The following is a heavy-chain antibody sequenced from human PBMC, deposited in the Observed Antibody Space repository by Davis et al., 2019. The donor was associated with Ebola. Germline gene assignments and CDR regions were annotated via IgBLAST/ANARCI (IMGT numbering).Heavy chain of an antibody. V-gene: IGHV1-69*13. Sequence: SVKVSCKASGGTFSSYAISWVRQAPGQGLEWMGGIIPIFGTANYAQKFQGRVTITADESTSTAYMELSSLISEDTAVYYCARDQRSGWPVTPYSFDYWGQGTLVTVSS. CDR2: IIPIFGTA. D-gene: IGHD6-19*01. J-gene: IGHJ4*02. CDR1: GGTFSSYA. CDR3: ARDQRSGWPVTPYSFDY.